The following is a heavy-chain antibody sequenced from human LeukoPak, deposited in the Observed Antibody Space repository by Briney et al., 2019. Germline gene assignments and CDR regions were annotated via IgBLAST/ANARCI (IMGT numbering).Heavy chain of an antibody. Sequence: ASVKVSCKASGYTFTGYYMHWGRQPPAQGLEGMGWINPNSGGTNYAPKFQGWVTMTRDTSISTAYMELSRLRSDDTAVYYCARWVSGSYYDYWGQGTLVTVSS. CDR3: ARWVSGSYYDY. V-gene: IGHV1-2*04. CDR1: GYTFTGYY. CDR2: INPNSGGT. J-gene: IGHJ4*02. D-gene: IGHD1-26*01.